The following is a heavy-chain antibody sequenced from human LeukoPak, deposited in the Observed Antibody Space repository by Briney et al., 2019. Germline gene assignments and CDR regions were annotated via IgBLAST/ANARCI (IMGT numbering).Heavy chain of an antibody. CDR3: ARDRDYYGMDV. D-gene: IGHD3-10*01. V-gene: IGHV3-53*01. J-gene: IGHJ6*02. Sequence: PGGSLRLSCAASGFTVSSNYMSWVRQAPGKGLEWVSVIYSGGSTYYADSVKGRFTISGDNSKNTLYLQMNSLRAEDTAVYYCARDRDYYGMDVWGQGTTVTVSS. CDR2: IYSGGST. CDR1: GFTVSSNY.